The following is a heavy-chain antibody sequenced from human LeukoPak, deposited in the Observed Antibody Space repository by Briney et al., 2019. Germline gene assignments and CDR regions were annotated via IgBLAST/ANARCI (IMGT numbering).Heavy chain of an antibody. CDR3: AKDLSDYNYYYYGMDV. CDR1: GFTFSSYS. CDR2: ISSSSSYI. J-gene: IGHJ6*02. V-gene: IGHV3-21*04. Sequence: GGSLRLSCAASGFTFSSYSMNWVRQAPGKGLEWVSSISSSSSYIYYADSVKGRFTISRDSSKNTLYLQMNSLRAEDTALYYCAKDLSDYNYYYYGMDVWGQGTTVTVSS. D-gene: IGHD4-11*01.